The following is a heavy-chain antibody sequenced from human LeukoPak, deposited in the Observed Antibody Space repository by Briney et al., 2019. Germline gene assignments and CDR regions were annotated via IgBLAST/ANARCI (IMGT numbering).Heavy chain of an antibody. J-gene: IGHJ4*02. Sequence: GESLQISCKGSGYSFTTYWIGWVRQMPGKGLEWMGIIYPGDSDTKYSPSFQGQVTISADKAISTPYLQWSNLKASDTAMYYCARHRPHTDSNSVADYYFDYWGQGTLVTVSS. D-gene: IGHD6-19*01. CDR3: ARHRPHTDSNSVADYYFDY. CDR1: GYSFTTYW. V-gene: IGHV5-51*01. CDR2: IYPGDSDT.